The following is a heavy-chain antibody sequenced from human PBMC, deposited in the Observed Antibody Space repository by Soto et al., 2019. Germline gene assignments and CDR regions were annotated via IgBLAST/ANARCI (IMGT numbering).Heavy chain of an antibody. J-gene: IGHJ4*02. CDR3: AKGWMPEHYGDTLLDY. V-gene: IGHV3-23*01. Sequence: EVQLLESGGTLVQPGGSLRLSCAASGFSFSNYALSWVRQAPGKGLEWVSTFSAAVRTYYADSVRGRFTIARDISQNTVHLQISALIPEDTALYYWAKGWMPEHYGDTLLDYWGQGPRVTVSS. CDR1: GFSFSNYA. D-gene: IGHD4-17*01. CDR2: FSAAVRT.